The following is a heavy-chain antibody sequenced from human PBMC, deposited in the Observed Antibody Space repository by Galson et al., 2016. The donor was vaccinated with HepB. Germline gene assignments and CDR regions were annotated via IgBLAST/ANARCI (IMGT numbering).Heavy chain of an antibody. CDR3: ARERSFPGRYGMDV. CDR1: GGSITNYY. V-gene: IGHV4-59*01. CDR2: IYYSGST. Sequence: SETLSLTCTVSGGSITNYYWSWVRQPPGKGLEWIGYIYYSGSTNYKSSLKSRVTISVDTSKNQFSLKLSSVTAADTAVYYCARERSFPGRYGMDVWGQGTTVAVSS. J-gene: IGHJ6*02.